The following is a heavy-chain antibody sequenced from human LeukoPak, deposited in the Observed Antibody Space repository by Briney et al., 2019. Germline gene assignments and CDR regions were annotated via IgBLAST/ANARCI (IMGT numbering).Heavy chain of an antibody. Sequence: SETLSLTCTVSGYSLSSGYYWGWIRQPPGKGLEWIGSLYHSGSTYYNPYLKRPVTISVDTSQNQFSVKLSSVTAADTAVYYCASPGLWWPDHYDSSGYSRSVVDYWGQGTPVTVSS. CDR1: GYSLSSGYY. CDR2: LYHSGST. V-gene: IGHV4-38-2*02. D-gene: IGHD3-22*01. CDR3: ASPGLWWPDHYDSSGYSRSVVDY. J-gene: IGHJ4*02.